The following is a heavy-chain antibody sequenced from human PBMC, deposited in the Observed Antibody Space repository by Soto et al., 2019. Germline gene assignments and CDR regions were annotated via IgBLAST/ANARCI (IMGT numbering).Heavy chain of an antibody. CDR1: GYTFTSYG. V-gene: IGHV1-18*01. Sequence: ASVKVSCKASGYTFTSYGISWVRQAPGQGLEWMGWISAYNANTNYAQKLQGRVTMTTDTSTSTSYMELRSLRSDDTAVYFCARDRLGATGDYWGQGTLVSVSA. CDR3: ARDRLGATGDY. D-gene: IGHD1-26*01. CDR2: ISAYNANT. J-gene: IGHJ4*02.